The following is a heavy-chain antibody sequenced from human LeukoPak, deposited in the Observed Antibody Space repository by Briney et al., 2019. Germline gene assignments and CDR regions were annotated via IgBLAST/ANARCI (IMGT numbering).Heavy chain of an antibody. J-gene: IGHJ4*02. Sequence: PGRSMRLSCAASGFTISNYGMHWVRQAPGKGLEWVAVISSDGSKKYSADSVRGRFTISRDNSKNTLFLQMNSLRPEDTAVYYCARSRTTGGYYYDSSGHWGQGTLVTVSS. CDR3: ARSRTTGGYYYDSSGH. CDR2: ISSDGSKK. V-gene: IGHV3-30*03. D-gene: IGHD3-22*01. CDR1: GFTISNYG.